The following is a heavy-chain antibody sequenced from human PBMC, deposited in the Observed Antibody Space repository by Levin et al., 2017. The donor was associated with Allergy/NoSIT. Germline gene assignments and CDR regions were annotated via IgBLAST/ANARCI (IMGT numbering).Heavy chain of an antibody. Sequence: SCEGSGFTFRDYQMAWIRQAPGKGLEWVSFISTTGTSKNYADSLKGRLTISRDNAKSSVYLQVNSLRAEDTAVYYCVRQNRAYNFYYGLDVWGQGTTVIVS. CDR1: GFTFRDYQ. CDR3: VRQNRAYNFYYGLDV. J-gene: IGHJ6*02. V-gene: IGHV3-11*01. CDR2: ISTTGTSK. D-gene: IGHD2/OR15-2a*01.